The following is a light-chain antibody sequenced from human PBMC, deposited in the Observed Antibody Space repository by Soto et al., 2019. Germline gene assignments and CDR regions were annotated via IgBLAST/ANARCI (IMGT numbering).Light chain of an antibody. CDR2: GVT. CDR3: CSYAGIYTDV. CDR1: SLDVGGFDY. J-gene: IGLJ1*01. Sequence: QSALTQPRSVSGSPGQSVTISCTGTSLDVGGFDYVSWYQQHPGKAPTLIIYGVTQRPSGVPDRFSGFKSGNTASLTISGLDPGDEADYYCCSYAGIYTDVFGTGNKVTVL. V-gene: IGLV2-11*01.